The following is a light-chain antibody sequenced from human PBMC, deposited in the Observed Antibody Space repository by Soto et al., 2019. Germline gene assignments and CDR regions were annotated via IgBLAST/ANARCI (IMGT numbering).Light chain of an antibody. Sequence: DIVMTQSPDSLAVSLGERATINCKSSQSVLYSSNNKNYLAWYQQKPGQPPKLLIYWASTRESGVPDRFIGSGSGTDFTLTISSLQAEDVAVYFCQQYYSPPWTFGQGTKVDIK. V-gene: IGKV4-1*01. J-gene: IGKJ1*01. CDR3: QQYYSPPWT. CDR2: WAS. CDR1: QSVLYSSNNKNY.